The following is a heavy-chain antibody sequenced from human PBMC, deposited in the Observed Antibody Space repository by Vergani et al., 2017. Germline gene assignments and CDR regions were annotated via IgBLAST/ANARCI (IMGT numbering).Heavy chain of an antibody. V-gene: IGHV1-69*11. CDR1: GGTFSSYA. D-gene: IGHD2-15*01. CDR2: IIPSLATT. Sequence: QFQLVQSGAEVKKPGSSVKVSCKASGGTFSSYALNWVRQAPGQGLEWMGSIIPSLATTIYAQKFQGRVTITADESTSTAYMELSSLKSEDTAVFYCARATCSGGSCYRGFEYWGQGSLITVSS. CDR3: ARATCSGGSCYRGFEY. J-gene: IGHJ4*02.